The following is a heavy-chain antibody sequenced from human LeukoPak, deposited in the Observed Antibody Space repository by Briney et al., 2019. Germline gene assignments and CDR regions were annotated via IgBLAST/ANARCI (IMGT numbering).Heavy chain of an antibody. CDR1: GFTFDDYG. D-gene: IGHD6-19*01. CDR2: INWNGGST. CDR3: ARASGYSSGWEQNYFDY. J-gene: IGHJ4*02. Sequence: GGSLRLSCAASGFTFDDYGMSWVRQAPGKGLEWVSGINWNGGSTGYADSVKGRFTISRDNAKNSLYLQMNSLRAEDTALYYCARASGYSSGWEQNYFDYWGQGTLVTVSS. V-gene: IGHV3-20*04.